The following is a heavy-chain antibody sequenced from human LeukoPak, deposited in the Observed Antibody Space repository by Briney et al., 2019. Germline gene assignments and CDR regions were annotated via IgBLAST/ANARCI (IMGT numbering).Heavy chain of an antibody. CDR1: GFTFSNYW. CDR2: INDGSAT. Sequence: GSLRLSCAASGFTFSNYWMHWVRQVPGKGLVWVSRINDGSATFYADSVKGRFTISRDNAKNTLFLQINSLRAEDTAVYYCAREILAPGKTHDYWGQGTLVTVSS. CDR3: AREILAPGKTHDY. V-gene: IGHV3-74*01. J-gene: IGHJ4*02.